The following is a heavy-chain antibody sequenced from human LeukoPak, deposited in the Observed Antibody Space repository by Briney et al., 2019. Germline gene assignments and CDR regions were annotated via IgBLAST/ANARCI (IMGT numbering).Heavy chain of an antibody. Sequence: GASVTVSCKASGYTFTSYGISWVRQAPGQGLEWMGWISAYNGNTKYAQKLQDRVTMTTDTSTTTAYMEVRSLTSDDTAVYYCARGSAMAQKQLVRHFDSWGQGTLVIVSS. V-gene: IGHV1-18*01. CDR2: ISAYNGNT. CDR3: ARGSAMAQKQLVRHFDS. J-gene: IGHJ4*02. CDR1: GYTFTSYG. D-gene: IGHD6-6*01.